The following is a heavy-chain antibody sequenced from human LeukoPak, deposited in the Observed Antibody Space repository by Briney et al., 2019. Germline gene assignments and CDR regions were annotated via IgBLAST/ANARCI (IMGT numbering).Heavy chain of an antibody. CDR3: ARDPRRSSTWYGFDY. V-gene: IGHV4-61*03. CDR1: GASVNSGTYF. D-gene: IGHD6-13*01. CDR2: ISYRGRT. Sequence: KPSETLSLTCTASGASVNSGTYFCRWIRQPPGKGLSWIGYISYRGRTNYKPSRKSRVNISVDTSKYHFSLKLTSVPAADTAVYYCARDPRRSSTWYGFDYWGQGTLVTVSS. J-gene: IGHJ4*02.